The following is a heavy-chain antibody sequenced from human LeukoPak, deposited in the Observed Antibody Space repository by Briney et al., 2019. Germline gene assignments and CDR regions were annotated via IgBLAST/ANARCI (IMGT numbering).Heavy chain of an antibody. CDR1: GGSFSGYY. CDR2: INHSGST. D-gene: IGHD3-10*01. CDR3: ASHYYGSGSYQFIGQVVSY. Sequence: PSETLSLTCAVYGGSFSGYYWSWIRQPPGKGLEWIGEINHSGSTNYNPSLKSRVTISVDPSKNQFSLKLSSVTAADTAVYYCASHYYGSGSYQFIGQVVSYWGQGTLVTVSS. V-gene: IGHV4-34*01. J-gene: IGHJ4*02.